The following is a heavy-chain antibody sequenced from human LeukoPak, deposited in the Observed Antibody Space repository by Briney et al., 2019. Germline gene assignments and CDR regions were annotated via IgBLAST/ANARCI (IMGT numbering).Heavy chain of an antibody. J-gene: IGHJ4*02. CDR3: ARSLFDY. CDR2: INHSGST. V-gene: IGHV4-34*01. CDR1: GVSFSGYY. Sequence: SETLSLTCAVYGVSFSGYYWSWIRQSPGKGLEWIGEINHSGSTNYNPSLKSRVTISVDTSKNQFSLKLSSVTAADTAVYYCARSLFDYWGQGTLVTVSS.